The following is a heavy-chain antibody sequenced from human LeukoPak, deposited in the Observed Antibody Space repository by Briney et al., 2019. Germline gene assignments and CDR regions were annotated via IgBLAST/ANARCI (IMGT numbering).Heavy chain of an antibody. CDR1: GGSFSGHY. Sequence: SETLSLTCAVYGGSFSGHYWSWIRQPPGKGLEWIGEINHSGSTNYNPSLKSRVTISVDTSKNQFSLKLSSVTAADTAVYYCARGVPMVRGLLSRAIRRAFDIWGQGTMVTVSS. D-gene: IGHD3-10*01. V-gene: IGHV4-34*01. CDR3: ARGVPMVRGLLSRAIRRAFDI. CDR2: INHSGST. J-gene: IGHJ3*02.